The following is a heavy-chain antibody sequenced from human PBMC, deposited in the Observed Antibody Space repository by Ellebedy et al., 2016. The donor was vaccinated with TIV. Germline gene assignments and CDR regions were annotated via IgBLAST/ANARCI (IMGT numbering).Heavy chain of an antibody. CDR2: ISAYNGNT. Sequence: ASVKVSCKASGYTFTSYGISWVRQAPGQGLEWMGWISAYNGNTNYAQKLQGRVAMTTDTSTSTAYMELRSLRSDDTAVYYCARRGELGWQLVEWDYWGQGTLVTVSS. J-gene: IGHJ4*02. D-gene: IGHD6-13*01. V-gene: IGHV1-18*01. CDR3: ARRGELGWQLVEWDY. CDR1: GYTFTSYG.